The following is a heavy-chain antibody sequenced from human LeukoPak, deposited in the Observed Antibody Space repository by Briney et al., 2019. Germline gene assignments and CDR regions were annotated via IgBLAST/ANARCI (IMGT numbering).Heavy chain of an antibody. V-gene: IGHV4-39*07. CDR2: IYYSGST. J-gene: IGHJ6*03. D-gene: IGHD5-18*01. CDR3: ARGLGYTAMVTSYYYYYMDV. CDR1: GGSISSSSYY. Sequence: SETLSLTCTVSGGSISSSSYYWGWIRQPPGKGLEWIGSIYYSGSTYYNPSLKSRVTISVDTSKNQFSLKLSSVTAADTAVYYCARGLGYTAMVTSYYYYYMDVWGKGTTVTVSS.